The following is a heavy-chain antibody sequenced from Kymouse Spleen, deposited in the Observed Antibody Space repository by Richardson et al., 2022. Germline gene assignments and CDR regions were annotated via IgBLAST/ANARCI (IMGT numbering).Heavy chain of an antibody. Sequence: VQLVESGGGVVQPGRSLRLSCAASGFTFSSYGMHWVRQAPGKGLEWVAVIWYDGSNKYYADSVKGRFTISRDNSKNTLYLQMNSLRAEDTAVYYCAREGAAAGYFDYWGQGTLVTVSS. CDR3: AREGAAAGYFDY. D-gene: IGHD6-13*01. J-gene: IGHJ4*02. V-gene: IGHV3-33*01. CDR1: GFTFSSYG. CDR2: IWYDGSNK.